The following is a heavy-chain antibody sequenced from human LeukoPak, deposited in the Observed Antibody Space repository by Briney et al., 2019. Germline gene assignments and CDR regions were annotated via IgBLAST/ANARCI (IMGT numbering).Heavy chain of an antibody. CDR1: GGSFSGYY. Sequence: KASETLSLTGAVYGGSFSGYYWSWIRQAPGKGLDWIGEINHSGNTNYNPSLKSRVTISVDTSKNQFSLKLSSVTAADTAVYYCVTEPGYCTGGRCYGGWFDPWGQGTLVTVSS. CDR2: INHSGNT. CDR3: VTEPGYCTGGRCYGGWFDP. D-gene: IGHD2-15*01. V-gene: IGHV4-34*01. J-gene: IGHJ5*02.